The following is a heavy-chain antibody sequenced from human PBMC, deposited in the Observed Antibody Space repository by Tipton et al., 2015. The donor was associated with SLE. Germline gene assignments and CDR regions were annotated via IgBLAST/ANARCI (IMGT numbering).Heavy chain of an antibody. J-gene: IGHJ3*02. CDR3: ARTPDGDYVGAFDI. CDR2: VYYSGST. V-gene: IGHV4-39*07. D-gene: IGHD4-17*01. Sequence: TLSLTCTVSGGSISSSSYYWGWIRQPPGKGLEWIGSVYYSGSTYYNPSLKSRVTISVDTSRNQFSLKLSSVTAADTAVYYCARTPDGDYVGAFDIWGQGTMVTVSS. CDR1: GGSISSSSYY.